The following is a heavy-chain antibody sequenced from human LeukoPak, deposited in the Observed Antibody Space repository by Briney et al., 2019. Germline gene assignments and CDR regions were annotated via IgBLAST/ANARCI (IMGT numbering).Heavy chain of an antibody. CDR1: GFTFSDYW. J-gene: IGHJ6*04. V-gene: IGHV3-7*01. CDR3: ARRLCTSTSCYRSMDV. Sequence: PGGSLRLSCAASGFTFSDYWMTWVRQAPGKGLEWVANIKQDGSEKYYVDSVKGRFTISKDNAQNSLYLQMNSLRVEDTVVYYCARRLCTSTSCYRSMDVWGRGTTVTVSS. CDR2: IKQDGSEK. D-gene: IGHD2-2*01.